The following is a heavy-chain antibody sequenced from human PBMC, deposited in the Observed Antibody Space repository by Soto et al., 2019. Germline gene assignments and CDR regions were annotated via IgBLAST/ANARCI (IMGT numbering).Heavy chain of an antibody. CDR2: ISSDGNNK. Sequence: GGSLRLSCAASGFPFTTYAMHWVRQAPGKGLEWVAVISSDGNNKYYADSLRGRLTISRDNSKNTLSLQMNSLRAEDTAVYYCAKENGSGWYSYYYGMDVWGQGTTVTVSS. J-gene: IGHJ6*02. V-gene: IGHV3-30-3*01. CDR3: AKENGSGWYSYYYGMDV. D-gene: IGHD6-19*01. CDR1: GFPFTTYA.